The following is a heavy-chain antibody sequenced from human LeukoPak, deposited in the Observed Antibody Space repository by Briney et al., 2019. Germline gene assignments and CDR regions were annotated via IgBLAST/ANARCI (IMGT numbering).Heavy chain of an antibody. Sequence: GRSLRLSCAASGFTFSSYAMHWVRQAPGKGLEWVAVISYDGSNKYYADSVKGRFTISRDNSKNTLYLQMNSLRAEDTAVYYCAREAPEGYRSGYISWGQGILVTVSS. CDR1: GFTFSSYA. CDR3: AREAPEGYRSGYIS. D-gene: IGHD6-19*01. CDR2: ISYDGSNK. V-gene: IGHV3-30-3*01. J-gene: IGHJ5*02.